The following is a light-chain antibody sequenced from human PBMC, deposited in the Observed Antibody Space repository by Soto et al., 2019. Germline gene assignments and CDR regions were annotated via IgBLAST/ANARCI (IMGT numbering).Light chain of an antibody. CDR2: DAS. CDR1: LSIGSN. V-gene: IGKV3-15*01. Sequence: IVMTQSPATLSVSPGDGATLSCRASLSIGSNLAWYQQRPGQAPRLLIYDASSRATGIPARFSGSGSGTEFTFTINSLQSEDSAVYYCQQYYNWLWTFGQGTRVEIK. CDR3: QQYYNWLWT. J-gene: IGKJ1*01.